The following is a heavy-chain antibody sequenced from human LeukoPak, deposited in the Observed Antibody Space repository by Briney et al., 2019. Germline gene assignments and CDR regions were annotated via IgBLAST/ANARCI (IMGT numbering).Heavy chain of an antibody. J-gene: IGHJ4*02. CDR3: GVVPAANIDY. CDR2: IYYSGST. V-gene: IGHV4-39*01. D-gene: IGHD2-2*01. CDR1: GFTFSSYW. Sequence: GSLRLSCAASGFTFSSYWMSWIRQPPGKGLEWIGSIYYSGSTYYNPSLKSRVTISVDTSKNQFSLKLSSVTAADTAVYYCGVVPAANIDYWGQGTLVTVSS.